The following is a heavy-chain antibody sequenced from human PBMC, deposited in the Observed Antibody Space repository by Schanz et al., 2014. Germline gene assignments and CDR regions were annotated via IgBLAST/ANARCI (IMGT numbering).Heavy chain of an antibody. Sequence: EVQLMESGGGLVKPGGSLRLSCVASGFAFSSFAMTWVRQAPGRGLEWVSSISTSGTYMYIADSLKGRLTISRDDAKNSLYLQMNGLRAEDTAVYYCARAGYDADNWFDPWGQGTMVTVSS. J-gene: IGHJ5*02. CDR2: ISTSGTYM. D-gene: IGHD2-2*01. CDR1: GFAFSSFA. CDR3: ARAGYDADNWFDP. V-gene: IGHV3-21*01.